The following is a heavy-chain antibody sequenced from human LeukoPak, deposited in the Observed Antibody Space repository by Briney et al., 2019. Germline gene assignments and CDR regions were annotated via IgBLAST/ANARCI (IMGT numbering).Heavy chain of an antibody. J-gene: IGHJ4*02. D-gene: IGHD5-24*01. CDR1: GFTFTSYA. Sequence: GGSLRLSCSASGFTFTSYAMHWVRQAPGKGLEYVSAIGISGVSTYYADSVKGRFTISRDNSKNMLYLQMSTLRAEDTAVYYCVKGQMDYWGQGTLVTVSS. CDR2: IGISGVST. CDR3: VKGQMDY. V-gene: IGHV3-64D*06.